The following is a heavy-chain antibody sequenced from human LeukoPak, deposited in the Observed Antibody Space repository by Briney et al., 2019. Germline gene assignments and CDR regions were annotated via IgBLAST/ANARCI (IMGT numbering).Heavy chain of an antibody. V-gene: IGHV3-53*01. D-gene: IGHD3-22*01. J-gene: IGHJ3*02. CDR1: GFTVSSNY. CDR2: IYSGGST. Sequence: GGSLRLSCAASGFTVSSNYMSWVRQALGKGLEWVSVIYSGGSTYYADSVKGRFTISRDNSKNTLYLQMNSLRAEDTAVYYCASSSGYYFSAFDIWGQGTMVTVSS. CDR3: ASSSGYYFSAFDI.